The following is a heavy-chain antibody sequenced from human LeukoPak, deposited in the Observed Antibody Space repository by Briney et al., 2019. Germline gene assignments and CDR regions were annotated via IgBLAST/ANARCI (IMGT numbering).Heavy chain of an antibody. V-gene: IGHV1-18*01. CDR3: ATDESQLPFDY. Sequence: GASVKVSYKASGYTFTSCGISWVRQATGQGLEWMGWISAYNGNTNYAQKLQGRVTMTTDTSTSAAYMELRSLRSDDTAVYYCATDESQLPFDYWGQGTLVTVSS. CDR2: ISAYNGNT. D-gene: IGHD2-2*01. CDR1: GYTFTSCG. J-gene: IGHJ4*02.